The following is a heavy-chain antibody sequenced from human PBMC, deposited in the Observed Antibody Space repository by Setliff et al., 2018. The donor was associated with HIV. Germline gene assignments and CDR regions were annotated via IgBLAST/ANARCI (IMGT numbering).Heavy chain of an antibody. D-gene: IGHD4-17*01. CDR1: GFTFSSYA. J-gene: IGHJ5*02. CDR3: ARDGVRVPNGDYLSVNWFDP. CDR2: ISGSGGDT. Sequence: GGSLRLSCASFGFTFSSYAMTWVRQAPGKGLECVAVISGSGGDTYYADSVKGRFTISRDNSMNTLYLQIDSLRPDDTALYYCARDGVRVPNGDYLSVNWFDPWGQGTLVTVSS. V-gene: IGHV3-23*01.